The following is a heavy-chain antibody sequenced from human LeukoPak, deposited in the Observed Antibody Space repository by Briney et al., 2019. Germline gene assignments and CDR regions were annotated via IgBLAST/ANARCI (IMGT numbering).Heavy chain of an antibody. CDR3: ARGRFIAGTTAYYFDY. CDR1: GFAFSTYA. CDR2: INQGEGEK. J-gene: IGHJ4*02. D-gene: IGHD1-7*01. V-gene: IGHV3-7*03. Sequence: PGVSLRLSCAASGFAFSTYAMSWVRQAPGKGLEWVANINQGEGEKYYVDSVKGRFTISRDNAKKSLFLQMNSLRAEDTAVYYCARGRFIAGTTAYYFDYWGQGTLVTASS.